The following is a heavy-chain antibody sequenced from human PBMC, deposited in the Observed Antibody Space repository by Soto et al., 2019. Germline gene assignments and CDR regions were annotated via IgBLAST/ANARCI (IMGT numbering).Heavy chain of an antibody. D-gene: IGHD2-8*01. V-gene: IGHV3-9*01. J-gene: IGHJ4*02. Sequence: EVQLVESGGGLVQPGRSLRLSCAASGFTFDDYAMHWVRQAPGKGLEWVSGISWNSGSIGYADSVKGRFTISRDNAKNSLYLQMNSLRAEDTALYYCAKGPNYLMIDYCGQGTLVTVSS. CDR2: ISWNSGSI. CDR1: GFTFDDYA. CDR3: AKGPNYLMIDY.